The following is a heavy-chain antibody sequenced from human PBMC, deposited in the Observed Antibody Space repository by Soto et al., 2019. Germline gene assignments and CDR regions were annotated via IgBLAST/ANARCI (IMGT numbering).Heavy chain of an antibody. Sequence: GGSLRLSCAASGFTFSSYWMSWVRQAPGKGLEWVANIKQDGSEKYYVDSVKGRFTISRDNAKNSLYLQMNSLRAEDTAVYYCARDLLVRVGTYYDFWSGYPYYMDVWGKGTTVTVSS. D-gene: IGHD3-3*01. J-gene: IGHJ6*03. CDR2: IKQDGSEK. CDR1: GFTFSSYW. V-gene: IGHV3-7*01. CDR3: ARDLLVRVGTYYDFWSGYPYYMDV.